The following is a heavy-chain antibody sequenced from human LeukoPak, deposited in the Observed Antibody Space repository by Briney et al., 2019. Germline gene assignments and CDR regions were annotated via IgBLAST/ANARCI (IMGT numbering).Heavy chain of an antibody. V-gene: IGHV3-33*01. D-gene: IGHD1-26*01. Sequence: QPGGSLRLSCAASGFTFSSYGMHWVRQAPGKGLEWVAVIWYDGSNKYYADSVKGRFTISRDNSKNTLYLQMNSLRAEDTAVYYCARDWYSGSYKTGVFDYWGQGTLVTVSS. J-gene: IGHJ4*02. CDR1: GFTFSSYG. CDR3: ARDWYSGSYKTGVFDY. CDR2: IWYDGSNK.